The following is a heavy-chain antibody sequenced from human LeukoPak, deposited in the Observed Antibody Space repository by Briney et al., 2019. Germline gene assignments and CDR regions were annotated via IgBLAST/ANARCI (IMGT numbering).Heavy chain of an antibody. J-gene: IGHJ4*02. Sequence: GGSLRLSCAASGFTVSSNYMTWVRQAPGKGLEWGSVIYSGGRTYYADSAKGRFTISRDNSKNTLYLQMNSLRGEDTAIYYCARDPGATPTIWGQGTLVTVSS. CDR2: IYSGGRT. V-gene: IGHV3-66*01. CDR3: ARDPGATPTI. CDR1: GFTVSSNY. D-gene: IGHD5-12*01.